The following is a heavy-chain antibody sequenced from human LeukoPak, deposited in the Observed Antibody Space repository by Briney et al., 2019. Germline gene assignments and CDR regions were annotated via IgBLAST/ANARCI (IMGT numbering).Heavy chain of an antibody. V-gene: IGHV4-4*07. CDR2: IYTSGST. J-gene: IGHJ3*02. Sequence: SETLSLTCTVSGGSISSYYWSWIRQPAGKGLEWIGRIYTSGSTNYNPSLKSRVTISVDTSKNQFSLKLSSVTAADTAVYYCARPTSYYYGSGSYYQGHAFDIWGQGTMVTVSS. D-gene: IGHD3-10*01. CDR3: ARPTSYYYGSGSYYQGHAFDI. CDR1: GGSISSYY.